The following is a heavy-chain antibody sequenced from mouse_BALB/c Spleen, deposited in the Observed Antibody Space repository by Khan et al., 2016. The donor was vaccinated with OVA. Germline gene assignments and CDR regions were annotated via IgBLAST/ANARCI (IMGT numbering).Heavy chain of an antibody. CDR1: GFNIKDTY. CDR2: IAPANGNT. D-gene: IGHD2-3*01. V-gene: IGHV14-3*02. CDR3: VQPSYDPRNFDV. Sequence: EVELVESGAELVKPGASVKLSCTAFGFNIKDTYVHWVKERPEQGLEWIGRIAPANGNTEYDPKFQGKATITADTSSNTSYLQLSSLTSEDSAVYYCVQPSYDPRNFDVWGAGTTVTVSS. J-gene: IGHJ1*01.